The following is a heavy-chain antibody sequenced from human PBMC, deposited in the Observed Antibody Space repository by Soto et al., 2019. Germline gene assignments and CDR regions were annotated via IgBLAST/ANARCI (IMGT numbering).Heavy chain of an antibody. CDR1: GGTFSSYA. D-gene: IGHD6-19*01. CDR2: IIPIFGTA. CDR3: ARAGGSSEGYSSGWAWN. Sequence: EASVKVSCKASGGTFSSYAISWVRQAPGQGLEWMGGIIPIFGTANYAQKFQGRVTITADEPTSTAYMELSSLRSEDTAVYYCARAGGSSEGYSSGWAWNWGQGTLVTVSS. J-gene: IGHJ4*02. V-gene: IGHV1-69*13.